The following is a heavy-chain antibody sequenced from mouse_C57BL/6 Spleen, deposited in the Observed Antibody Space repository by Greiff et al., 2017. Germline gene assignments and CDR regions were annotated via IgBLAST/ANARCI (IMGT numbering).Heavy chain of an antibody. CDR3: ARDGGAALDY. D-gene: IGHD3-1*01. Sequence: VQLVESGPELVQPGASVKISCKASGYAFSSSWMNWVKQRPGKGLEWIGRIYPGDGDTHYNGKFKGKATLTADKSSSTAYMQLSSLTAEDSAVYFCARDGGAALDYWGQGTTLTVSS. CDR1: GYAFSSSW. V-gene: IGHV1-82*01. CDR2: IYPGDGDT. J-gene: IGHJ2*01.